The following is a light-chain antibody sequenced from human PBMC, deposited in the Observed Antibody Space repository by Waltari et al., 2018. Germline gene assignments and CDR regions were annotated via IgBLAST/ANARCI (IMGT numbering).Light chain of an antibody. V-gene: IGKV2-28*01. J-gene: IGKJ2*01. CDR3: MQALQTPYT. CDR1: QGLLHSNGYNY. CDR2: LGS. Sequence: IVMTQSPLSLPVTPGEAASISCRSSQGLLHSNGYNYLDWYLQKPGQSPQLLIYLGSNRASGVPDRLSGSGSGTDFTLKISRMEAEDVGVYYCMQALQTPYTFGQGTKLEIK.